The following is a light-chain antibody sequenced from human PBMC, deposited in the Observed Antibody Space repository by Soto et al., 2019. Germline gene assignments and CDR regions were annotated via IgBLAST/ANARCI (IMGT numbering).Light chain of an antibody. CDR2: GAS. CDR1: QSVSSSY. J-gene: IGKJ1*01. Sequence: EIVLTQSPGTLSLSPGERATLSCRASQSVSSSYLAWYQQKPGQATRLLIYGASCRPTGIPDRFSGSWSGTEFTLTISRLEPADFAVYYCQQYGSSPTWTFGQGTKVEIK. CDR3: QQYGSSPTWT. V-gene: IGKV3-20*01.